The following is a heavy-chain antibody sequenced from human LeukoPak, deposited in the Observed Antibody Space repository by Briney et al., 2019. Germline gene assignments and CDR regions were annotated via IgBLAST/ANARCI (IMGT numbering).Heavy chain of an antibody. V-gene: IGHV4-59*01. Sequence: SETLSLTCTVSGASIRDYYWSWVRQPPGKGLEWIGYIFYTGDTNSNPSLKSRVTISVDTSNNQFSLNLRSVTAADTAVYYCARDARYCGGGTCNDMDRQFDYWGQGTLVTVSS. D-gene: IGHD2-15*01. J-gene: IGHJ4*02. CDR1: GASIRDYY. CDR2: IFYTGDT. CDR3: ARDARYCGGGTCNDMDRQFDY.